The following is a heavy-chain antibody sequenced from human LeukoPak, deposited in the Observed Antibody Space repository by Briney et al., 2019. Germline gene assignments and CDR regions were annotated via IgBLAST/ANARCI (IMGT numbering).Heavy chain of an antibody. CDR3: ARGHSSGWYSNWFDP. J-gene: IGHJ5*02. CDR1: GGSISSYY. V-gene: IGHV4-4*07. Sequence: SETLSLTCTVSGGSISSYYWSWIRQPAGKGLEWIGRIYTSGSTNYNPSLKSRVTMSVDTSKNQFSLKLSSVTAADTAVYYCARGHSSGWYSNWFDPWGQGTLVIVSS. D-gene: IGHD6-19*01. CDR2: IYTSGST.